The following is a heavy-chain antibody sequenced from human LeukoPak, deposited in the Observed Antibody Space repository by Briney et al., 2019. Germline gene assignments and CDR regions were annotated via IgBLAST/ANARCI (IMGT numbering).Heavy chain of an antibody. V-gene: IGHV1-69*05. CDR3: ARGQHSSGYYLPN. D-gene: IGHD3-22*01. CDR2: IIPIFGTA. J-gene: IGHJ4*02. Sequence: SVKVSCKASGGTFSSYAISWVRQAPGQGLEGMGRIIPIFGTANYAQKFQGRVTITTDESTSTAYMELSSLRSEDTAVYYCARGQHSSGYYLPNWGQGTLVTVSS. CDR1: GGTFSSYA.